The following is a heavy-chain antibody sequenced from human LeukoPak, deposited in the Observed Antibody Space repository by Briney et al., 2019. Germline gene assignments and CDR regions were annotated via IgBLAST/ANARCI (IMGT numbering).Heavy chain of an antibody. Sequence: PGGSLRLSCAASGFPFSSYAMSWVRQAPGKGLEWVSAISGSGGSTYYADSVKGRFTISRDNSKNTLYLQMNSLRAEDTAVYYCAKFEAATHPNYGMDVWGQGTTVTVSS. D-gene: IGHD6-25*01. J-gene: IGHJ6*02. CDR2: ISGSGGST. V-gene: IGHV3-23*01. CDR1: GFPFSSYA. CDR3: AKFEAATHPNYGMDV.